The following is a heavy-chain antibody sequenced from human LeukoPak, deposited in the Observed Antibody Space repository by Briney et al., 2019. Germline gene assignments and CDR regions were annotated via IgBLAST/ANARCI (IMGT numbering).Heavy chain of an antibody. CDR2: INPSGGST. CDR1: GYTFTSYY. J-gene: IGHJ3*02. Sequence: ASVKVSCKASGYTFTSYYMHWVRQAPGQGLEWMGIINPSGGSTSYAQKFQGRVTMTRDTSISTAYMELSRLRSDDTAVCYCARAQITTMGEAFDIWGQGTMVAVSS. CDR3: ARAQITTMGEAFDI. V-gene: IGHV1-46*01. D-gene: IGHD3-22*01.